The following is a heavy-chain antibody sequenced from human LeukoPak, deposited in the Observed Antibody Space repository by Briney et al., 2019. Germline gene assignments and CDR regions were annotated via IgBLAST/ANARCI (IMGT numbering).Heavy chain of an antibody. J-gene: IGHJ4*02. CDR1: GFAFSNYG. D-gene: IGHD1-26*01. V-gene: IGHV3-48*01. CDR3: ARARVVGAGNYFDY. CDR2: ISSSSSTI. Sequence: GGTLRLSCAASGFAFSNYGMNWVRQAPGKGLEWVSYISSSSSTIYYADSVKGRFTISRDNAKNSLYLQMNSLRAEDTAVYYCARARVVGAGNYFDYWGQGTLVTVSS.